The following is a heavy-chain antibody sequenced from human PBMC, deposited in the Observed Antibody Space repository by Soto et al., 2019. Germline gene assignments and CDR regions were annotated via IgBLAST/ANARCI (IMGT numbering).Heavy chain of an antibody. J-gene: IGHJ3*01. Sequence: ASFQASSTASGYAYTSYYMNWVRHAPGQGLAWMGIINPSGGSTSYAQKFQGRVTMTRDTSTSTVYMELSSLRSEDTAVYYWARTKQHRGTNVWR. CDR1: GYAYTSYY. V-gene: IGHV1-46*01. CDR2: INPSGGST. CDR3: ARTKQHRGTNV. D-gene: IGHD1-1*01.